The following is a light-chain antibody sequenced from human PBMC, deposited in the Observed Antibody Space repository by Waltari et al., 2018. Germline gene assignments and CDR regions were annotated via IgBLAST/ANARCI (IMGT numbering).Light chain of an antibody. CDR2: DVT. V-gene: IGLV2-14*03. J-gene: IGLJ2*01. Sequence: QSALTQPSSVSGSPGQSITISCTGSTSDIGDYNSVSWYQQHPGKAPKLVIYDVTNRPAGISNRFSGSKAGNTASLAISGLQAEDEADYYCSSYTSLTNLFVVFGGGTKVTVL. CDR1: TSDIGDYNS. CDR3: SSYTSLTNLFVV.